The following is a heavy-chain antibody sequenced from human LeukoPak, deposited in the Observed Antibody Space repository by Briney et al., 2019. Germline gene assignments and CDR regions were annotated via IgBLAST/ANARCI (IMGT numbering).Heavy chain of an antibody. CDR3: VRVAATAFLDY. V-gene: IGHV3-64D*06. Sequence: GGSLRLSCSASGFTFSGYAMHWVRQAPGKGLEYVSAISSNGGSTYYADSVKGRFTISRDNSKNTLYLQMSSLRAEDTAVYYCVRVAATAFLDYWGQGTLVTVSS. D-gene: IGHD2-15*01. CDR1: GFTFSGYA. CDR2: ISSNGGST. J-gene: IGHJ4*02.